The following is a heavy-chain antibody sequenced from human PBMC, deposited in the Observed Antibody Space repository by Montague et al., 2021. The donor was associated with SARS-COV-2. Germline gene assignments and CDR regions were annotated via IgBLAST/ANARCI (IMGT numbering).Heavy chain of an antibody. CDR3: ARGDHPTTASWYFFDS. D-gene: IGHD6-13*01. J-gene: IGHJ4*02. CDR2: IYSSGNT. V-gene: IGHV4-4*07. CDR1: GGSINYYY. Sequence: SETLSLTCTVSGGSINYYYWHWLRQSAGKGLERIGRIYSSGNTNSNPSLESRVIMSVDSSQNQFSLKLNSVTAADTAVYYCARGDHPTTASWYFFDSWGQGALVTVSS.